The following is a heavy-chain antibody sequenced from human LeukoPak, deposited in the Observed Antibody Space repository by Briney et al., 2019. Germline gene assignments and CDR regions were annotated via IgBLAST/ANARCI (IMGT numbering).Heavy chain of an antibody. Sequence: SETLSLTCTVSGGSISSYYWSWIRQPAGKGLESIGHISTSGSTNYNPSLKSRVTISVDASKNQFSLRLRSVTAADTAVYYCARDSMFYYDSRSGFDYWGQGTLVTVSS. V-gene: IGHV4-4*07. D-gene: IGHD3-22*01. CDR3: ARDSMFYYDSRSGFDY. CDR1: GGSISSYY. CDR2: ISTSGST. J-gene: IGHJ4*02.